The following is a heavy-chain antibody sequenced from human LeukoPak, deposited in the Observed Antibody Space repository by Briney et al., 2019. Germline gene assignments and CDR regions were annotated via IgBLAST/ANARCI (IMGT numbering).Heavy chain of an antibody. CDR2: IIPIFGTA. CDR3: ARGGRGGGNPLDVDYYMDV. V-gene: IGHV1-69*13. CDR1: GGTFSSYA. D-gene: IGHD4-23*01. Sequence: EASVKASCKASGGTFSSYAISWVRQAPGQGLEWMGGIIPIFGTANYAQKFQGRVTITADESTSTAYMELSSLRSEDTAVYYCARGGRGGGNPLDVDYYMDVWGKGTTVTVSS. J-gene: IGHJ6*03.